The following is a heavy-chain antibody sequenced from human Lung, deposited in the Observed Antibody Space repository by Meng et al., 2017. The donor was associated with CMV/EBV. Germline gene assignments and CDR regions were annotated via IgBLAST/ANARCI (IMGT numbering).Heavy chain of an antibody. V-gene: IGHV3-21*01. Sequence: GGSLRLXCAASGFTFSSYSMNWVRQAPGKGLEWVSSISSSSSYIYYADSVKGRFTISRDKAKNSLYLQMNSLRAEDTAVYYCARDAFYYYYYYGMDVWGQGXTVTVSS. CDR2: ISSSSSYI. CDR1: GFTFSSYS. D-gene: IGHD3-16*01. CDR3: ARDAFYYYYYYGMDV. J-gene: IGHJ6*02.